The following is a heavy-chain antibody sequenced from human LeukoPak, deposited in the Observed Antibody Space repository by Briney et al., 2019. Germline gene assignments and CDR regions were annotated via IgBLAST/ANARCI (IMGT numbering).Heavy chain of an antibody. Sequence: GGSLRLSWAASGFTFSTYGMSWVRQAPGKGLEWVSTFGGSGASVYYADSVKGRFTVSRDNSKNTLYLQMNSLRVEDTAVYYCAKSGPYYYDYWGQGTLVTVSS. D-gene: IGHD3-10*01. CDR2: FGGSGASV. CDR3: AKSGPYYYDY. CDR1: GFTFSTYG. V-gene: IGHV3-23*01. J-gene: IGHJ4*02.